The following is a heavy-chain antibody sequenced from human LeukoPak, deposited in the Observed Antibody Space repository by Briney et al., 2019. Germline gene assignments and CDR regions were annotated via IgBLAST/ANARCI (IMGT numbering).Heavy chain of an antibody. V-gene: IGHV4-59*01. Sequence: SETLSLTCTVSGGSISSYYWSRIRQPPGKGLEWIGYIYYSGSTNYNPSLKSRVTISVDTSKNQFSLKLSSVTAADTAVYYCARTIFSLNAFDIWGQGTMVTVSS. J-gene: IGHJ3*02. CDR3: ARTIFSLNAFDI. D-gene: IGHD3-9*01. CDR1: GGSISSYY. CDR2: IYYSGST.